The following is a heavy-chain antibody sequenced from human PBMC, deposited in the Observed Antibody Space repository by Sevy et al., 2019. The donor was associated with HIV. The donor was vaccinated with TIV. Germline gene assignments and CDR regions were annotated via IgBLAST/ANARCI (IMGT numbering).Heavy chain of an antibody. J-gene: IGHJ4*02. CDR1: GFTFSSYA. Sequence: GGSLRLSCAASGFTFSSYAMHWVRQAPGKGLEWVAVISYDGSNKYYADSVKGRFTISRDNSKNTLYLQMNSLRAEDTAVHYCARAEGPGYGSGGSCHDYSGYFDYWGQGTLVTVSS. V-gene: IGHV3-30-3*01. D-gene: IGHD2-15*01. CDR2: ISYDGSNK. CDR3: ARAEGPGYGSGGSCHDYSGYFDY.